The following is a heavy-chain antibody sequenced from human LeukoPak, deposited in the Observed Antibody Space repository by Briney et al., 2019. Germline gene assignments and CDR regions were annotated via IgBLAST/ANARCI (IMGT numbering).Heavy chain of an antibody. D-gene: IGHD3-10*01. CDR3: ARGFRGANWFDP. CDR1: GFTFSSYW. CDR2: IKQDGSEK. V-gene: IGHV3-7*04. J-gene: IGHJ5*02. Sequence: GGSLRLSCAASGFTFSSYWMTWVRQDPGRGLEWVANIKQDGSEKYYVDSVKGRFTISRDNANNSLYLQMHSLRGEDTAVYYCARGFRGANWFDPRGQGTLVTVSS.